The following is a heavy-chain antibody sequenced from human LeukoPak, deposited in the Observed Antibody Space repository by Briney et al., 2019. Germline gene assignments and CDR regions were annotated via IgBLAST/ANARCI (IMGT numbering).Heavy chain of an antibody. V-gene: IGHV1-8*01. J-gene: IGHJ4*02. CDR1: GYTFTSYD. CDR3: ARGLTRCSGGSCYSGDY. CDR2: MNPNSGNT. D-gene: IGHD2-15*01. Sequence: ASVKVSCKASGYTFTSYDINWVRQATGQGLEWMGWMNPNSGNTGYAQKFQGRVTMTRNTSISTAYMELSSLRSEDTAVYYCARGLTRCSGGSCYSGDYWGQGTLVTVSS.